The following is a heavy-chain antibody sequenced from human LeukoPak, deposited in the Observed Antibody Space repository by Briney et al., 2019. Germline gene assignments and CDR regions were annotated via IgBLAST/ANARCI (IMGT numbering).Heavy chain of an antibody. V-gene: IGHV1-69*06. Sequence: SVTVSFKASGGTFISYAISWVRQAPGQGLEWMGGIIPISGTANYVQKFQGRVTITADKSTSTAYMELSSLRSEDTAVYYCARLKGSRWLQLSNWFDPWGQGTLVTVSS. CDR3: ARLKGSRWLQLSNWFDP. D-gene: IGHD5-24*01. J-gene: IGHJ5*02. CDR1: GGTFISYA. CDR2: IIPISGTA.